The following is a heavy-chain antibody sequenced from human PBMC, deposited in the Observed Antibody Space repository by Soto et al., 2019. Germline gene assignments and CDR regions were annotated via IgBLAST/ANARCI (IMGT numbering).Heavy chain of an antibody. J-gene: IGHJ4*02. V-gene: IGHV3-23*01. CDR1: GFPFSSYV. D-gene: IGHD4-4*01. Sequence: EVQLLESGGGLVQRGGSLRLSCAASGFPFSSYVMAWVRQAPGKGLEWVPVISGGGSNTFYADSVTGRFTISRDNSKNTLLLQMNSLGAEDTAVYYCAKDSNKYSSSLRGRYFDYWGQGIGVTVSS. CDR3: AKDSNKYSSSLRGRYFDY. CDR2: ISGGGSNT.